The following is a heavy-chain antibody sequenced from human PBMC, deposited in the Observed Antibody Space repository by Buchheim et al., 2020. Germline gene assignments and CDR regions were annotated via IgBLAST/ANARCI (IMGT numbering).Heavy chain of an antibody. V-gene: IGHV1-8*01. J-gene: IGHJ5*02. CDR3: ARVGVMERLWFGELLYEYPNWFDP. CDR2: MNPNSGNT. Sequence: QVQLVQSGAEVKKPGASVKVSCKASGYTFTSYDINWVRQATGQGLEWMGWMNPNSGNTGYAQKFQGRVTMTRNTSISTAYPGLSSLRSEDTAVYYCARVGVMERLWFGELLYEYPNWFDPWGQGTL. D-gene: IGHD3-10*01. CDR1: GYTFTSYD.